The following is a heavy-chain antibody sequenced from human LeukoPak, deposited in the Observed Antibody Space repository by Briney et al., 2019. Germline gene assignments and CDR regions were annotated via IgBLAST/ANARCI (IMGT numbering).Heavy chain of an antibody. V-gene: IGHV3-23*01. J-gene: IGHJ4*02. CDR2: ISGSSGHT. D-gene: IGHD3-3*01. CDR1: GLTFSSYA. CDR3: AKVGFSGMEWLLYSDH. Sequence: GGSLRLPCAASGLTFSSYAMSWVRQAPGKGLEWVSAISGSSGHTYYADSVKGRFTISRDNSKNTLYLQMNSLRAEDTAVYYCAKVGFSGMEWLLYSDHWGQGTLVTVSS.